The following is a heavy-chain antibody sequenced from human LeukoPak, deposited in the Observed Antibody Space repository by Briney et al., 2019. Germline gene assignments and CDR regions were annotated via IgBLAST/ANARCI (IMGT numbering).Heavy chain of an antibody. V-gene: IGHV5-10-1*01. CDR3: ARQGLGRNIDY. Sequence: NPRESLKISRKGSGYTFTNYWISWVRQMPGKGLEWMGRIDPSDSYVNYSPSFQGHVTISVDKSISTAYLQWSSLKASDTAMYYCARQGLGRNIDYWGQGTLVTVFS. CDR1: GYTFTNYW. J-gene: IGHJ4*02. CDR2: IDPSDSYV. D-gene: IGHD6-19*01.